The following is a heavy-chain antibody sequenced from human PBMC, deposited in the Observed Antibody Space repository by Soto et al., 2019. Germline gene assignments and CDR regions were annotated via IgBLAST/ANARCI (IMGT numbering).Heavy chain of an antibody. J-gene: IGHJ4*02. V-gene: IGHV3-23*01. CDR3: AKAGGIAVPGTHLDY. Sequence: EVQLLESGGGSVQPGGSLRLSCAASGFTFSSYAMSWVRQAPGKGLAWVSAISGTGSSTNYADSVEGRFTISRDNSKNTLYLQMSSLRAEDTAVYYCAKAGGIAVPGTHLDYWGQGTQVTVSS. CDR1: GFTFSSYA. CDR2: ISGTGSST. D-gene: IGHD6-19*01.